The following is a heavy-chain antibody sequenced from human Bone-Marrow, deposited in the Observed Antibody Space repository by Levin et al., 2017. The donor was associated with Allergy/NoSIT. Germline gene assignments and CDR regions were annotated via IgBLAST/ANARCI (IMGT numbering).Heavy chain of an antibody. V-gene: IGHV3-33*01. J-gene: IGHJ5*01. CDR2: IWYDGSNT. CDR3: ASAYSYGWFDY. Sequence: QPGGSLRLSCLASGFTFTNYGMHWVRQAPGKGLEWVAVIWYDGSNTYYGDSVKGRFTISRDDSKNTLYLQMNSLRAEDTAVYYCASAYSYGWFDYWGQGTLVTVSS. D-gene: IGHD3-16*01. CDR1: GFTFTNYG.